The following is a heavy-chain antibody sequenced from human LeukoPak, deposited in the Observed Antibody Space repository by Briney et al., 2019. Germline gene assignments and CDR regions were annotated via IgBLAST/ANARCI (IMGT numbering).Heavy chain of an antibody. V-gene: IGHV1-8*03. D-gene: IGHD4-11*01. CDR2: VNPNSGNT. J-gene: IGHJ4*02. CDR1: GYTFTSYD. CDR3: ARGSNYIDY. Sequence: ASVKVSCKASGYTFTSYDINWVRQATGQGLEWMGWVNPNSGNTGYAQKFQGRVTITRNTSISTAYMELSSLRSKDTAVYYCARGSNYIDYWGQGTLVTVSS.